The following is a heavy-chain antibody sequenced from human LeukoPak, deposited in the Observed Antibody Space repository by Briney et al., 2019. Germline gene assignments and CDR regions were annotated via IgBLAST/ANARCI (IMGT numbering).Heavy chain of an antibody. CDR2: IYHSGST. D-gene: IGHD6-19*01. V-gene: IGHV4-30-2*01. CDR3: ARGIAVAGDYYFDY. J-gene: IGHJ4*02. CDR1: GGSISSGGYP. Sequence: SQTLSLTCAVSGGSISSGGYPWSWIRQPPGKGLEWIGYIYHSGSTYYNPSLKSRVTISVDRSKNQFSLKLSSVTAADTAVYYCARGIAVAGDYYFDYWGQGTLVTVSS.